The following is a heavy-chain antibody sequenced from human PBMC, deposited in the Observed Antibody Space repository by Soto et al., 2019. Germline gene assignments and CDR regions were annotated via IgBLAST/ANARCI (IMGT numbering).Heavy chain of an antibody. CDR1: GFNFKNYA. J-gene: IGHJ4*02. Sequence: GGSLRLSCAASGFNFKNYAMSWVRQAPGKGLEWVSVIYSGGSTYYADSVKGRFTISRDNSKNTLYLQMNSLRAEDTAVYYCARAAQPHAFDYWGQGTLVTVSS. CDR3: ARAAQPHAFDY. CDR2: IYSGGST. D-gene: IGHD6-13*01. V-gene: IGHV3-66*01.